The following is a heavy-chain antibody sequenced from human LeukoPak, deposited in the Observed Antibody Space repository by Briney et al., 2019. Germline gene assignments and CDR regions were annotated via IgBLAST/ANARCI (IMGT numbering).Heavy chain of an antibody. CDR2: INHSGST. CDR3: ARSGIAVAGPSFDY. V-gene: IGHV4-34*01. J-gene: IGHJ4*02. D-gene: IGHD6-19*01. CDR1: GGSFSGYY. Sequence: PSETLSLTCAVYGGSFSGYYWSWLRQPPGKGLEWIGEINHSGSTNYNPSLKSRVTISVDTSKNQFSLKLSSVTAADTAVYYCARSGIAVAGPSFDYWGQGTLVTVSS.